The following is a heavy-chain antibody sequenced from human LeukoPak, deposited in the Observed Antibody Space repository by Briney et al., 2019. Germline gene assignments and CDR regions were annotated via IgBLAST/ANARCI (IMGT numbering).Heavy chain of an antibody. Sequence: ASVKVSCKASGYTLTSYYMHWVRQAPGQGLEWMVIINPSGGRTSYAQKFQGRVTMTRDTSTSTVYMELSSLRSEDTAVYYCASVHNYYGSGSYSYWGQGTLVTVSS. CDR1: GYTLTSYY. V-gene: IGHV1-46*01. CDR3: ASVHNYYGSGSYSY. CDR2: INPSGGRT. D-gene: IGHD3-10*01. J-gene: IGHJ4*02.